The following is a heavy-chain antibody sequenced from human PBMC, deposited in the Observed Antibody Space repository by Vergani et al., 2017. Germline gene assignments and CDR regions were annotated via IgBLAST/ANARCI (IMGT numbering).Heavy chain of an antibody. CDR2: ISYDGSNK. CDR3: ARGVYYDFWSALSSYYYYYMDV. J-gene: IGHJ6*03. D-gene: IGHD3-3*01. Sequence: QVHLVESGGGVVQPGRSLRLSCAASGFTFSSYAMHWVRQAPGKGLEWVAVISYDGSNKYYADSVKGRFTISRDNSKNTLYLQMNSLRAEDTAVYYCARGVYYDFWSALSSYYYYYMDVWGKGTTVTVSS. V-gene: IGHV3-30-3*01. CDR1: GFTFSSYA.